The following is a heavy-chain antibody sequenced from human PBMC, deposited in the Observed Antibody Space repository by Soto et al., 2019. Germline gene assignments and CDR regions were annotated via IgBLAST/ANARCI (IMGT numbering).Heavy chain of an antibody. V-gene: IGHV3-48*02. CDR3: ARDARNADYDY. CDR2: IHGTRSII. J-gene: IGHJ4*02. Sequence: EVQLVESGGGLVQPGGSLKLSCAVPGFTFSGHAMNWVAQAPGKGLEWVAYIHGTRSIIYYADSVKGRFTISRDNAKNSLYLQMDSLRDEDTALYYCARDARNADYDYWGQGTLVTVSS. D-gene: IGHD3-16*01. CDR1: GFTFSGHA.